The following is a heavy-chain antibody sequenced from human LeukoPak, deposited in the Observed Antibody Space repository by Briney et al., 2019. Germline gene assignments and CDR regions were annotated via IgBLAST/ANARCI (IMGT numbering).Heavy chain of an antibody. CDR3: ARSSEGRYYYDSSGFSYYYYYMDV. CDR1: GGSIGSYY. CDR2: IYTSGST. Sequence: SETLSLTCTVSGGSIGSYYWSWIRQPAGKGLEWIGRIYTSGSTNYNPSLKSRVTMSVDTSKNQFSLKLSSVTAADTAVYYCARSSEGRYYYDSSGFSYYYYYMDVWGKGTTVTISS. V-gene: IGHV4-4*07. D-gene: IGHD3-22*01. J-gene: IGHJ6*03.